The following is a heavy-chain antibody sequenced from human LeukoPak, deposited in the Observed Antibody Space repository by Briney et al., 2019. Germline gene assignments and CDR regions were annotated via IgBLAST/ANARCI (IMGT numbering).Heavy chain of an antibody. D-gene: IGHD6-13*01. J-gene: IGHJ6*03. Sequence: GGTLRLSCAASGFTFSSYGMSWVRQAPGKGLEWVSVISGSGDRTYYADSVKGRFTISRDNSKNTLYLQMNSLRAEDTAVYYCASGGSSSWGYMDVWGKGTTVTISS. CDR2: ISGSGDRT. CDR3: ASGGSSSWGYMDV. V-gene: IGHV3-23*01. CDR1: GFTFSSYG.